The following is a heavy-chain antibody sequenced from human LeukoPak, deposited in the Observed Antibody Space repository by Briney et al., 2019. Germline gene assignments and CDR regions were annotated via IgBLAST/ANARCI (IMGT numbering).Heavy chain of an antibody. V-gene: IGHV3-53*01. CDR2: IYSGGST. CDR3: ARASFGDYVSYFDY. Sequence: PGGSLRLSCAASGFTVSSNYMSWVRQAPGKGLEWVSVIYSGGSTYYADSVKGRFTISRDNSKNTLYLQMNSLRAEDTAVYYCARASFGDYVSYFDYWGQGTLVTVSS. J-gene: IGHJ4*02. D-gene: IGHD4-17*01. CDR1: GFTVSSNY.